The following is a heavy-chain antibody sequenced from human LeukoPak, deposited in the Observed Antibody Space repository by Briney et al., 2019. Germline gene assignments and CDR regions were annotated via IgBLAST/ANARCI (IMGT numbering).Heavy chain of an antibody. J-gene: IGHJ3*02. Sequence: NPSETLSLTCTVSGGSISSSSYYWGWIRQPPGKGLEWIGSIYYSGSTYYNPSLKSRVTISVDTSKNQFSLKLSSVTAADTAVYYCARHGYYDSSGYPERTPDAFDIWGQGTMVTVSS. D-gene: IGHD3-22*01. CDR1: GGSISSSSYY. CDR2: IYYSGST. V-gene: IGHV4-39*01. CDR3: ARHGYYDSSGYPERTPDAFDI.